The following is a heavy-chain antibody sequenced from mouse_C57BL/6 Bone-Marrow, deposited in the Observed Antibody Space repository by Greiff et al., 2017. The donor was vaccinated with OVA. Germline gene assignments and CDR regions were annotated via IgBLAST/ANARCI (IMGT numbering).Heavy chain of an antibody. V-gene: IGHV1-26*01. CDR3: AREKIITTVAGFDY. J-gene: IGHJ2*01. Sequence: VQLQQPGPELVKPGASVKISCKASGYTFTNYYMNWVKQSHGKSLEWIGDINPNNGGTSYNQKFKGKATLTVDKSSSTAYMELRSLTSEDSAVYYGAREKIITTVAGFDYWGQGTTLTVSS. CDR2: INPNNGGT. D-gene: IGHD1-1*01. CDR1: GYTFTNYY.